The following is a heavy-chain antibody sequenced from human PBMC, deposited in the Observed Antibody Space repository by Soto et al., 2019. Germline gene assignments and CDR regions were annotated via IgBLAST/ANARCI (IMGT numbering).Heavy chain of an antibody. J-gene: IGHJ4*02. D-gene: IGHD3-22*01. V-gene: IGHV4-39*01. Sequence: PSETLSLTCTVSGGSISSSSYYWGWIRQPPGRGLEWIGSIYYSGSTYYNPSLKSRVTISVDTSKNQFSLKLSSVTAADTAVYYCESTAGYYYDRGPFDYWGQGTLVTVSS. CDR3: ESTAGYYYDRGPFDY. CDR2: IYYSGST. CDR1: GGSISSSSYY.